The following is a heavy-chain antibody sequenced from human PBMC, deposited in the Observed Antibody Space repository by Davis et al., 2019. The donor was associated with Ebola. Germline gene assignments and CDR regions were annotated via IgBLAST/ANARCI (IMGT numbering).Heavy chain of an antibody. Sequence: GESLKISCAASGFTFSSYAMSWVRQAPGKGLEWVSAISGSGGSTYYADSVKGRFTISRDNSKNTLYLQMNSLRAEDTAVYYCAKVPLAYCGGDCYSDYWGQGTLVTVSS. J-gene: IGHJ4*02. D-gene: IGHD2-21*02. CDR3: AKVPLAYCGGDCYSDY. CDR1: GFTFSSYA. CDR2: ISGSGGST. V-gene: IGHV3-23*01.